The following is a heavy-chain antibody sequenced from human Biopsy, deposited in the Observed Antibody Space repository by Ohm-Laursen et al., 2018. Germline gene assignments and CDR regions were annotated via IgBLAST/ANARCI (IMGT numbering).Heavy chain of an antibody. V-gene: IGHV1-18*01. CDR1: RFSFTSYG. CDR2: ISGYNGNT. Sequence: GASVNASRKASRFSFTSYGFRPVRHGPGEGLGWMGRISGYNGNTNYAQKFQGRVTKTADTSTSTVYMGVRGLRSDDTAVYYCARVTLPLYLDYWGQGTRVSVSS. J-gene: IGHJ4*02. CDR3: ARVTLPLYLDY.